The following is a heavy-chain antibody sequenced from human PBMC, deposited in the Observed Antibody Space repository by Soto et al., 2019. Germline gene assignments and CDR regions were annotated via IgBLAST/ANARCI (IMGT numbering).Heavy chain of an antibody. CDR2: IKSKTDGGTT. CDR1: GFTFSNAW. Sequence: EVQLVESGGGLVQPGGSLRLSCAASGFTFSNAWMNWVRQAPGKGLEWVGRIKSKTDGGTTDYAAPVKGRFTISRDDSKNTLYMQMNSLKTEDTAVYYCTTEDHSGSFSYYCYYGMDVWGQGTTVTVSS. CDR3: TTEDHSGSFSYYCYYGMDV. V-gene: IGHV3-15*07. D-gene: IGHD6-25*01. J-gene: IGHJ6*02.